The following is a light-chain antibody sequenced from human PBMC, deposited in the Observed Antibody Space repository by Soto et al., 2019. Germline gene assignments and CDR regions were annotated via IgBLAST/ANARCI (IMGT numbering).Light chain of an antibody. Sequence: DIPLTQSPSFLSASVGDRVTITCRASQGIGSFLAWFQQKPGNAPELLIYAASTLQSGVPSRFSGSGSGTEFTLTVSSLQPEDFATYYCQQLKDYPLTFGGGTKVETK. CDR3: QQLKDYPLT. J-gene: IGKJ4*01. V-gene: IGKV1-9*01. CDR2: AAS. CDR1: QGIGSF.